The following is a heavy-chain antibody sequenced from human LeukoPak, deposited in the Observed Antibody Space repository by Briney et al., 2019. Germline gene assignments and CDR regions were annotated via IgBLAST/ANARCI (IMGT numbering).Heavy chain of an antibody. D-gene: IGHD3-22*01. Sequence: ASVKVSCTTSGYTFTVKFLHWLRQAPGQGLEWMAGIEPNSGGAVYGQNFRGWVTVTRDTSVSTAYMELSRLRSDDTAVYYCAVENFYDRSGYSKALDYWGQGTLVTVSS. CDR2: IEPNSGGA. V-gene: IGHV1-2*04. CDR1: GYTFTVKF. J-gene: IGHJ4*02. CDR3: AVENFYDRSGYSKALDY.